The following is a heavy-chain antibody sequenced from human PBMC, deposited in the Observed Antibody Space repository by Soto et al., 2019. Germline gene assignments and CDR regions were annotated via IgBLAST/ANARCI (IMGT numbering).Heavy chain of an antibody. J-gene: IGHJ4*02. Sequence: GGSLRLSCAASGFTFSSYSMNWDRQAPGKGLEWVSYISSSSSTIYYADSVKGRFTISRDNAKNSLYLQMNSLRDEDTAVYYCARDFNYDSSGYYPFDYWGQGTLVTVSS. CDR2: ISSSSSTI. CDR1: GFTFSSYS. V-gene: IGHV3-48*02. CDR3: ARDFNYDSSGYYPFDY. D-gene: IGHD3-22*01.